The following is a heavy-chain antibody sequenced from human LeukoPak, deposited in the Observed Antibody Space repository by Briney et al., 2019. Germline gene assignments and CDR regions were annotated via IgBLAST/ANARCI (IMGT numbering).Heavy chain of an antibody. D-gene: IGHD3-10*01. CDR3: ARTAEYSGSGPSWDFDI. CDR1: GGSITNYY. J-gene: IGHJ3*02. V-gene: IGHV4-4*09. Sequence: PSETLSLTCSLSGGSITNYYWSWIRQPPGKGLEWIGGIYSSGNTEYNPSLKSRVTISLGTSNNQFSLRLTSVTASDTAVYYCARTAEYSGSGPSWDFDIWGQGTMVTVSS. CDR2: IYSSGNT.